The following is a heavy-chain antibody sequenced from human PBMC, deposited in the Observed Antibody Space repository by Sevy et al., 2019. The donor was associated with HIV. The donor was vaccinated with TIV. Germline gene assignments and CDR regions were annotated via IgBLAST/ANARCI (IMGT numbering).Heavy chain of an antibody. D-gene: IGHD2-2*01. CDR3: ARAPPVVVVPGAPSWFDP. CDR2: INHSGST. V-gene: IGHV4-34*01. J-gene: IGHJ5*02. CDR1: GGSFSGYY. Sequence: SESLSLTCAVYGGSFSGYYWNWIRQPPGKGLEWIGEINHSGSTHYNPSLKSPITISVDTSKNQCSLRLNSVTAADTAVHYCARAPPVVVVPGAPSWFDPWGQGTLVTVSS.